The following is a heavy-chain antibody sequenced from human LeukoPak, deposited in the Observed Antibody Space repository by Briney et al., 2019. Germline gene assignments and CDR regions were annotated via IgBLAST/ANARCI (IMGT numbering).Heavy chain of an antibody. V-gene: IGHV3-74*01. Sequence: GGSLRLSCAASGTYSMHWVRQAPGKGLVWVSHISSDGSWTGYADSVKGRFTISKDNAKNTVSLQMNNLRAEDTAVYYCVTFYETYWGRGTLVTVSS. D-gene: IGHD2/OR15-2a*01. CDR3: VTFYETY. J-gene: IGHJ4*02. CDR2: ISSDGSWT. CDR1: GTYS.